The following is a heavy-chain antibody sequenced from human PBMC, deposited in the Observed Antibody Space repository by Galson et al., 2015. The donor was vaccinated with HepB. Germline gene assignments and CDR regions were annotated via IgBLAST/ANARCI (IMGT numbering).Heavy chain of an antibody. Sequence: SLRLSCAASGFTFWAYALRWVRQAPGKGPEWVPSIRGSGGDIYYADSAKGRFTISRDNSKNTIYLQMNSLGAEDTAVYYCAKAMATILGFNYFDSWGQGTLVTVSS. V-gene: IGHV3-23*01. D-gene: IGHD5-24*01. CDR2: IRGSGGDI. CDR1: GFTFWAYA. CDR3: AKAMATILGFNYFDS. J-gene: IGHJ4*02.